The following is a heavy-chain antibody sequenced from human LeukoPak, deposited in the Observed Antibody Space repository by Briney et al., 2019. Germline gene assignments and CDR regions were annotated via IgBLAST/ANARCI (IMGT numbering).Heavy chain of an antibody. J-gene: IGHJ5*02. CDR2: IYTGGIT. V-gene: IGHV4-4*07. CDR3: ARVSSSSWYLGRSHNWFDP. Sequence: SETLSLTCTVSGDSISHYFWSWIRQPAGKGLEWIGRIYTGGITTYNPSLKSRVTMSLDTSKNQFSLNLSSMTAADTAVYYYARVSSSSWYLGRSHNWFDPWGQGTLVTVSS. CDR1: GDSISHYF. D-gene: IGHD6-13*01.